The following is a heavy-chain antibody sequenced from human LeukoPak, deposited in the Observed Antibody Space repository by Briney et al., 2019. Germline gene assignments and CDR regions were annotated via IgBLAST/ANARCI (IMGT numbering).Heavy chain of an antibody. J-gene: IGHJ4*02. Sequence: TGGSLRLSCAASGFTFSSYRMNWVRQAPGKGLQWVSSISSSGSYIYYADSVKGRFTISRDNAKNSLYLQMNSLRAEDTAVYYCASGDYGDYGYFDHWGQGTLVTVSS. D-gene: IGHD4-17*01. CDR3: ASGDYGDYGYFDH. CDR2: ISSSGSYI. V-gene: IGHV3-21*04. CDR1: GFTFSSYR.